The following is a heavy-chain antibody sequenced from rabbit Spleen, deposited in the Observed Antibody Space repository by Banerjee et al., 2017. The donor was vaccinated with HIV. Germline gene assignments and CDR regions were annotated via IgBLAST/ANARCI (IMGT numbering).Heavy chain of an antibody. D-gene: IGHD6-1*01. CDR2: SWTNSDTT. J-gene: IGHJ4*01. Sequence: QEQLEESGGDLVKPEGSLTLTCKASGFDFSSSYWMCWVRQAPGKGLELIACSWTNSDTTWYANWVNGRFTISRSTSLKTVDLKMTSLTAADTATYFCARGWLNYGRGGYAPFILWGPGTLVTVS. CDR1: GFDFSSSYW. V-gene: IGHV1S43*01. CDR3: ARGWLNYGRGGYAPFIL.